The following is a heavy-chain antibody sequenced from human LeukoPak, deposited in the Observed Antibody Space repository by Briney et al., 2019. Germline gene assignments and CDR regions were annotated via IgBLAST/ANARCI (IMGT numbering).Heavy chain of an antibody. J-gene: IGHJ4*02. Sequence: GGSLRLSCAASGFTVSSNYMSWVRQAPGKGLEWVSVIYSGGSTYYADSVKGRFTISRDNAKNSLYLQMNSLRAEDTAVYYCARDLAAAGLRFDYWGQGTLVTVSS. CDR3: ARDLAAAGLRFDY. CDR1: GFTVSSNY. CDR2: IYSGGST. D-gene: IGHD6-13*01. V-gene: IGHV3-53*01.